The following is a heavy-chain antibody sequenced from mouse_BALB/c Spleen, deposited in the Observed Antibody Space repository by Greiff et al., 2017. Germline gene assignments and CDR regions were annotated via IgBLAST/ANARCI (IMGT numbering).Heavy chain of an antibody. CDR2: INPSSGYT. D-gene: IGHD1-1*01. CDR1: GYTFTSYT. J-gene: IGHJ4*01. CDR3: ARDYGGAMDY. Sequence: QVQLQQSAAELARPGASVKMSCKASGYTFTSYTMHWVKQRPGQGLEWIGYINPSSGYTEYNQKFKDKTTLTADKSSSTAYMQLSSLTSEDSAVYYCARDYGGAMDYWGQGTSVTVSS. V-gene: IGHV1-4*02.